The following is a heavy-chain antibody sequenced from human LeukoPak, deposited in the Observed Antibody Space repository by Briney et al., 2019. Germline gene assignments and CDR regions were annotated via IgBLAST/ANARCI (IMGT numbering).Heavy chain of an antibody. CDR1: GGSISSGGYY. J-gene: IGHJ4*02. CDR3: ARGGSDSGAAAGTGVY. V-gene: IGHV4-30-2*01. CDR2: IYHSGST. D-gene: IGHD6-13*01. Sequence: PSETLSLTCTVSGGSISSGGYYWSWIRQPPGKGREWIGYIYHSGSTYYNPSLKSRVTISVDRSKNQFSLKLSSVTAADTAVYYCARGGSDSGAAAGTGVYWGQGTLVTVSS.